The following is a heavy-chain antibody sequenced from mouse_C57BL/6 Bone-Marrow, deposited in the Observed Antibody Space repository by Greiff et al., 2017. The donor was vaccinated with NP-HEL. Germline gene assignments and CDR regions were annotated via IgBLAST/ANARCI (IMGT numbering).Heavy chain of an antibody. CDR1: GYTFTSYG. CDR2: IYPRSGNT. V-gene: IGHV1-81*01. J-gene: IGHJ2*01. CDR3: AYGSFYFDY. D-gene: IGHD1-1*01. Sequence: QVQLQQSGAELARPGASVKLSCKASGYTFTSYGISWVKQRTGQGLEWIGEIYPRSGNTYYNEKFKGKATLTADKSSSTAYMELRSLTSEDSAVYFCAYGSFYFDYWGQGTTLTVSS.